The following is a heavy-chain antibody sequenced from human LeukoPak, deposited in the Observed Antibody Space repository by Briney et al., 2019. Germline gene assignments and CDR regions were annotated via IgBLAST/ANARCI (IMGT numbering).Heavy chain of an antibody. Sequence: GGSLRLSCAASGFIFTNYGMHWVRQAPGKGLEWVSAISGSGGSTYYADSVKGRFTISRDKSKNTLYLQMNSLRAEDTAVYYCAKSDWFDLIIYFDYWGQGALVTVSS. CDR1: GFIFTNYG. CDR2: ISGSGGST. J-gene: IGHJ4*02. V-gene: IGHV3-23*01. D-gene: IGHD3-9*01. CDR3: AKSDWFDLIIYFDY.